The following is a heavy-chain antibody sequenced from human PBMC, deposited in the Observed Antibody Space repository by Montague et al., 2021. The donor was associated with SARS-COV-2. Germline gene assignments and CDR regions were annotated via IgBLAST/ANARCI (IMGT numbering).Heavy chain of an antibody. V-gene: IGHV6-1*01. Sequence: CAISGDSVSSNSATWNWVRQSPSRGLEWLGRTYYRSKWYNDYAVSVRGRVTINPDTSKSQFSLQLYSVTPEGTAIYYCTSGREGNYNVMDVWDQGATVTVSS. CDR3: TSGREGNYNVMDV. J-gene: IGHJ6*02. D-gene: IGHD1-1*01. CDR1: GDSVSSNSAT. CDR2: TYYRSKWYN.